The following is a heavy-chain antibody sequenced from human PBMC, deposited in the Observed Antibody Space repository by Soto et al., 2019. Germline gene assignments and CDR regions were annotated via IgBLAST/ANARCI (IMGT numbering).Heavy chain of an antibody. V-gene: IGHV1-18*04. CDR1: GYTFTTYG. J-gene: IGHJ4*02. Sequence: ASVKVSCKASGYTFTTYGISWVRQAPGQGLEWMAWISTSNGDAHYAQKVQDRVSMTTDRFTSTAYMELRSLRSDDTAIYYCARDSAAHGPVFDYWGQGTLVTVSS. D-gene: IGHD6-13*01. CDR2: ISTSNGDA. CDR3: ARDSAAHGPVFDY.